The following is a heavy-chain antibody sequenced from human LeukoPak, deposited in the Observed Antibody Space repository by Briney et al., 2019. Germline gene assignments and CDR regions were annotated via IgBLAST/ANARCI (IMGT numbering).Heavy chain of an antibody. CDR3: AREYYYDSSGYSNFDY. V-gene: IGHV4-38-2*02. J-gene: IGHJ4*02. D-gene: IGHD3-22*01. CDR1: GYSISSGYY. CDR2: IYHSGST. Sequence: PSETLSLTCTVSGYSISSGYYWGWIRRPPGKGLEWIGSIYHSGSTYYNPSLKSRVTISVDTSKNQFSLKLSSVTAADTAVYYCAREYYYDSSGYSNFDYWGQGTLVTVSS.